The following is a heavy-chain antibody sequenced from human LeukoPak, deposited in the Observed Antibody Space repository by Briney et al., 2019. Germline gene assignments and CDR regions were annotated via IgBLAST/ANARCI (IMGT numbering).Heavy chain of an antibody. CDR3: ARGYCSGDCFTLFDY. J-gene: IGHJ4*02. CDR2: INPNSGCT. V-gene: IGHV1-2*02. Sequence: GASVNVSCKASGYMFTGYYMHWVRQAPGQGLEWMGWINPNSGCTNYAQKFQGRVTMTRDTSISTAYMGLSSLRSDDTAVYYCARGYCSGDCFTLFDYWGQGTLVTVSS. D-gene: IGHD2-21*02. CDR1: GYMFTGYY.